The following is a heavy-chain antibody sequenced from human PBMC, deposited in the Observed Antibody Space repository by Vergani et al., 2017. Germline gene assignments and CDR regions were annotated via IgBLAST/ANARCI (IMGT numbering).Heavy chain of an antibody. CDR3: AKNPGISTTRHYYARDV. D-gene: IGHD1-1*01. J-gene: IGHJ6*04. CDR2: ISPGASTV. Sequence: LEESGGGSVKPGGSLRLSCAASGFKFSDHYMGWIRQAPGKGLEWVSHISPGASTVSYTDSVTGRFTVARDNDNNSLTLDMTTLRVEDTAVYYCAKNPGISTTRHYYARDVWGEGTTVTVSS. CDR1: GFKFSDHY. V-gene: IGHV3-11*04.